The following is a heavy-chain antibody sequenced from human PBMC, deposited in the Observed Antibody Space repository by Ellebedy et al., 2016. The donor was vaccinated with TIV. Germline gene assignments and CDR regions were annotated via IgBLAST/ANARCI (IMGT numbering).Heavy chain of an antibody. CDR3: ARDHYGGNLFDY. V-gene: IGHV4-59*01. Sequence: SETLSLTCTVSGGSISSYYWNWIRQPPGKGLEWIGYIYSSGSTNYNPSLKSRVTISVDTSKSQFSLRLTSVTAADTALYFCARDHYGGNLFDYWGQGTLVIVSS. CDR1: GGSISSYY. CDR2: IYSSGST. J-gene: IGHJ4*02. D-gene: IGHD4-23*01.